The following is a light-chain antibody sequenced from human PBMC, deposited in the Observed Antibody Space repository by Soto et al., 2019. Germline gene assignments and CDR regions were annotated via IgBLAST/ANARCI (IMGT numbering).Light chain of an antibody. CDR3: QQYGTSEII. CDR2: SAS. J-gene: IGKJ5*01. Sequence: DIQLTQSPSSLSASVGDRVTITCRVSQGITTYLNWYRQKPGEVLKLLIYSASNLQSGVPSRFSGSGSGTDFTLTISRLEPEDFSVFYCQQYGTSEIIFGQGTRLEIK. CDR1: QGITTY. V-gene: IGKV1-27*01.